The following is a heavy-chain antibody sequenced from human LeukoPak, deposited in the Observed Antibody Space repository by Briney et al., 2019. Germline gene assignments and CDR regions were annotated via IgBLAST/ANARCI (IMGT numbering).Heavy chain of an antibody. CDR3: ARGVRITMVRGVSWFDP. CDR2: IYYSGST. CDR1: GGSISSSSYY. Sequence: SETLSLTCTVSGGSISSSSYYWGWIRQPQGKGLEWIGSIYYSGSTYYNPSLKSRVTISVDTSKNQFSLKLSSVTAADTAVYYCARGVRITMVRGVSWFDPWGQGTLVTVSS. J-gene: IGHJ5*02. V-gene: IGHV4-39*07. D-gene: IGHD3-10*01.